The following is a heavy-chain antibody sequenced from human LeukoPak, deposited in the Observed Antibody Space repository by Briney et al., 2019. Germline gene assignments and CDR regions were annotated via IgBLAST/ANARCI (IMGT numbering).Heavy chain of an antibody. CDR1: GYTFTDYF. V-gene: IGHV1-2*02. J-gene: IGHJ4*02. CDR2: INPNSGGT. Sequence: GASVKVSYKASGYTFTDYFAYWVRQAPGQGVEWMGWINPNSGGTNCAQKFQGRVTMTRDTSISTAYMELSRLRSDDTAVYYCARGGDIVILPTADMDYWGQGTLVTVSS. D-gene: IGHD2/OR15-2a*01. CDR3: ARGGDIVILPTADMDY.